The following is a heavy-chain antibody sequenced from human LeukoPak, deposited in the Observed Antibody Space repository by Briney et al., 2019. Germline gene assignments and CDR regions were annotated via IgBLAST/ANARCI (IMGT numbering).Heavy chain of an antibody. Sequence: GRSLRLSCAASGFTFSSYAMHWVRQAPGKGLEWVAVISYDGSNKYYADSVKGRFTISRDNSKNTLYLQMNSLRAEDTAVYYCAVGEMATTVDYWGQGTLVTVSS. CDR3: AVGEMATTVDY. CDR2: ISYDGSNK. J-gene: IGHJ4*02. V-gene: IGHV3-30-3*01. CDR1: GFTFSSYA. D-gene: IGHD3-10*01.